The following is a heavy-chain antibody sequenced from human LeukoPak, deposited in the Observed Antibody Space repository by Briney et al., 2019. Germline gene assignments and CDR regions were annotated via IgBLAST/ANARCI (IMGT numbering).Heavy chain of an antibody. V-gene: IGHV4-34*01. J-gene: IGHJ4*02. D-gene: IGHD3-10*01. CDR3: ARGPPYGSGSYDY. CDR1: GGSFSGYY. Sequence: SETLSLTCAVYGGSFSGYYWSWIRQPPGKGLEWTGEINHSGSTNYNPSLKSRVTISVDTSKNQFSLKLSSVTAADTAVYYCARGPPYGSGSYDYWGQGTLVTVSS. CDR2: INHSGST.